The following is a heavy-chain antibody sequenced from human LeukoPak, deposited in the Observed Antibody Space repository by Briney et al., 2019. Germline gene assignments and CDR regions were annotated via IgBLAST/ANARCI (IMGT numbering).Heavy chain of an antibody. CDR1: GYSISSGYY. V-gene: IGHV4-38-2*02. CDR3: ARAMTTEYYDFWSGYYTGVDNWFDP. CDR2: IYHSGST. D-gene: IGHD3-3*01. Sequence: SETLSPTFTVSGYSISSGYYGGWIRQPPGKGLEWIGSIYHSGSTYYNPSLKSRVTISVDTSKNQFSLKLSSVTAADTAVYYCARAMTTEYYDFWSGYYTGVDNWFDPWGQGTLVTVSS. J-gene: IGHJ5*02.